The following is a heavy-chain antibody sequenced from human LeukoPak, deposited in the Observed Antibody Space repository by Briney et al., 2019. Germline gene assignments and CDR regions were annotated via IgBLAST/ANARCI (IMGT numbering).Heavy chain of an antibody. CDR3: ATYRQVLLPFES. CDR2: ITATGVRT. J-gene: IGHJ4*02. V-gene: IGHV3-23*01. D-gene: IGHD2-8*02. CDR1: EFTFNIYA. Sequence: GGSLRLSCAASEFTFNIYAMNWVRQAPGKGLQWVSAITATGVRTYYADSVKGRFTISRDNSKSTLSLQMNSLRAEDTAIYYCATYRQVLLPFESWGQGTLVTVSS.